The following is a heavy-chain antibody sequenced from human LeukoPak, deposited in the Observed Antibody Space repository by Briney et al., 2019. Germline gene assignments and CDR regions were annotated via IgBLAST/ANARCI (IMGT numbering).Heavy chain of an antibody. Sequence: GGSLRLSCVGSGFTFSNYEMNWVRQAPGKGLEWVSYISSTSGTIYYADSMKGRFTISRDNAKNSLYLQMNSLRAEDTAVYYCARDTYFGSGTYSDYWGQGALVTVSS. D-gene: IGHD3-10*01. CDR3: ARDTYFGSGTYSDY. CDR1: GFTFSNYE. V-gene: IGHV3-48*03. CDR2: ISSTSGTI. J-gene: IGHJ4*02.